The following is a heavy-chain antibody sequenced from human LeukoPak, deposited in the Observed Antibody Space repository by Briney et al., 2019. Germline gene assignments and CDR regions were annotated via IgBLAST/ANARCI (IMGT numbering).Heavy chain of an antibody. Sequence: VASVKVSCKTSGYTFTDYYIHWVRQAPGQGLEWMGWINPNSGGTNYAQKFQGRVTMTRDTFISTAYMELSRLRSDDTAVYYCARVKRYYYGSGTFDYWGQGTLVTVSS. CDR1: GYTFTDYY. V-gene: IGHV1-2*02. CDR3: ARVKRYYYGSGTFDY. D-gene: IGHD3-10*01. CDR2: INPNSGGT. J-gene: IGHJ4*02.